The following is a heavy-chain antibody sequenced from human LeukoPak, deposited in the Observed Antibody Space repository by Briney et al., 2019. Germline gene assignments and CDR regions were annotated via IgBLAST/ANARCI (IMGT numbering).Heavy chain of an antibody. CDR1: GYSISSGYY. J-gene: IGHJ6*03. V-gene: IGHV4-38-2*02. CDR2: IYQSGNT. CDR3: ARAYDYRGYFFYYYMDF. D-gene: IGHD4-11*01. Sequence: SETLSLTCTVFGYSISSGYYWGWIRQPPGKGLEWIGSIYQSGNTYYNPSLKSRVTISVDTSKNQFSLKLSSVTAADTAVYYCARAYDYRGYFFYYYMDFWGKGTTVTVSS.